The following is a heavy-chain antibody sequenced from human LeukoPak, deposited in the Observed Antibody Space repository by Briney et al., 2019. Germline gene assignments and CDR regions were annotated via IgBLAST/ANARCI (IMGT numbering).Heavy chain of an antibody. CDR2: INHSVST. J-gene: IGHJ4*02. D-gene: IGHD1-7*01. CDR3: ARSNYASFSFDY. Sequence: SETLSLTCAVSGGSFSGYYWSWIRQPPGKGLEWIGEINHSVSTNYNPSLKSRVTISVDTSKNQFSLKLSSVTDADTAVCYCARSNYASFSFDYWGQGTLVTVSS. V-gene: IGHV4-34*01. CDR1: GGSFSGYY.